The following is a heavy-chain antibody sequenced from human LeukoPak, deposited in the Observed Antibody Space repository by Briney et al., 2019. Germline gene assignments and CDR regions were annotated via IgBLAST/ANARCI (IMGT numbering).Heavy chain of an antibody. D-gene: IGHD3-3*01. Sequence: SETLSLTCTVSGGSISSYYWSWIRQPAGKGLEWIGRIYTSGSTNYNPSPKSRVTISVDTSKNQFSLKLSSVTAADTAVYYCARGQKFLDITIFGPPQGWFDPWGQGTLVTVSS. CDR2: IYTSGST. V-gene: IGHV4-4*07. CDR3: ARGQKFLDITIFGPPQGWFDP. J-gene: IGHJ5*02. CDR1: GGSISSYY.